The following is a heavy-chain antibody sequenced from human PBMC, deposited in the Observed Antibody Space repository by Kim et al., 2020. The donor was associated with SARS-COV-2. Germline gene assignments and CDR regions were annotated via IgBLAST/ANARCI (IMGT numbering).Heavy chain of an antibody. CDR3: AREDIEVTIFGVVNRFSFDL. CDR1: GGSISSYY. Sequence: SETLSLTCTVSGGSISSYYWSWIRQPPGKGLEWIGYIYYSGSTNYNPSLKSRVTISVDTSKNQFSLKLSSVTAADTAVYYCAREDIEVTIFGVVNRFSFDLWGRGTLVTVSS. D-gene: IGHD3-3*01. V-gene: IGHV4-59*13. CDR2: IYYSGST. J-gene: IGHJ2*01.